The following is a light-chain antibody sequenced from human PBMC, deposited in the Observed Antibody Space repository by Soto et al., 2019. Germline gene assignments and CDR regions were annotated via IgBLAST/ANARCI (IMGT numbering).Light chain of an antibody. CDR1: QTIGSW. CDR3: QQYNIYPWT. Sequence: DIQMTKSPSTLSASVGDRVTVTCRASQTIGSWLAWYQQKPGRAPKLLILDASSLESGVPSRFSGNGSGTEFTLTISGLQPDDFASYYCQQYNIYPWTFGQGTKVDIK. CDR2: DAS. J-gene: IGKJ1*01. V-gene: IGKV1-5*01.